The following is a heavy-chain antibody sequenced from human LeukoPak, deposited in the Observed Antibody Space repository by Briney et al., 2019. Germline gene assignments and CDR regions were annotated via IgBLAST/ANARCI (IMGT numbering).Heavy chain of an antibody. J-gene: IGHJ4*02. CDR3: ARVGRSGWTVDY. Sequence: GGSLRLSCAASGFAFSNYWMTWVRQAPGKGLEWVANIKQDESEKYYVDSVKGRFTISRDNAQNSLYLQMNSLTVEDTAVYYCARVGRSGWTVDYWGQGTLVTVSS. D-gene: IGHD6-19*01. CDR2: IKQDESEK. V-gene: IGHV3-7*01. CDR1: GFAFSNYW.